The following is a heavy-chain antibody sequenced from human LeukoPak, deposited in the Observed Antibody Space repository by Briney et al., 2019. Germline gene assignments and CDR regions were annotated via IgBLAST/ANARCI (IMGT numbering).Heavy chain of an antibody. CDR2: ISAYNGNT. V-gene: IGHV1-18*01. Sequence: ASVKVSCKASGYTFTSYGISWVRQAPGQGLEWMGWISAYNGNTNYVQKLQGRVTMTTDTSTSTAYMELRSLRSDDTAVYYCARVKARHFIRDYYGMDVWGQGTTVTVSS. J-gene: IGHJ6*02. CDR1: GYTFTSYG. CDR3: ARVKARHFIRDYYGMDV.